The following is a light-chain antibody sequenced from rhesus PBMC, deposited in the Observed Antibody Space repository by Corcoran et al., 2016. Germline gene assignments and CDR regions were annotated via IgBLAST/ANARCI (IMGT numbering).Light chain of an antibody. J-gene: IGKJ1*01. V-gene: IGKV1-25*01. CDR1: QDITND. CDR3: QHYYSIPWT. CDR2: EAS. Sequence: DIQMTQSPSSLSASVGDRVTITCRASQDITNDLAWYQQKPGETPKLLSYEASDLQSGIPSRFSGSGSGTDFTLTISSLQSEDFATYYCQHYYSIPWTFGQGTKVEIK.